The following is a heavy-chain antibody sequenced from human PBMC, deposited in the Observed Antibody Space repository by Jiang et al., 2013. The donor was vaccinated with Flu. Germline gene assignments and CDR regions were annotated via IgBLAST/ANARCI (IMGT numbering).Heavy chain of an antibody. CDR2: IYYSGST. CDR3: ARRPAVTYYYGMDV. V-gene: IGHV4-59*01. D-gene: IGHD4-23*01. J-gene: IGHJ6*02. CDR1: GGSISSYY. Sequence: GLVKPSETLSLTCTVSGGSISSYYWSWIRQPPGKGLEWIGYIYYSGSTNYNPSLKSRVTISVDTSKNQFSLKLSSVTAADTAVYYCARRPAVTYYYGMDVWGQGTTVTVSS.